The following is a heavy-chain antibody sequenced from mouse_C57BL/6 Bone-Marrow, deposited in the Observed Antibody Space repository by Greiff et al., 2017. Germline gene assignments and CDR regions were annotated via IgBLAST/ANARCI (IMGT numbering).Heavy chain of an antibody. CDR3: AKPRDYYGYAMDY. V-gene: IGHV1-69*01. D-gene: IGHD1-1*01. CDR2: IDPSDSYT. J-gene: IGHJ4*01. Sequence: QVQLQQPGAELVMPGASVKLSCKASGYTFTSYWMHWVKQRPGQGLEWIGEIDPSDSYTNYNQKFKGNSTLTVDKSSSTAYMQLSSLTSEDSAVYYCAKPRDYYGYAMDYWGQGTSVTVSS. CDR1: GYTFTSYW.